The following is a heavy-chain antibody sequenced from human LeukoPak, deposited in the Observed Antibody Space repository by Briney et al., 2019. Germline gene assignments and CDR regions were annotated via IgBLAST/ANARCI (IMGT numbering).Heavy chain of an antibody. V-gene: IGHV4-59*01. J-gene: IGHJ6*02. Sequence: SEILSLTCTVSGGSISSYYWSWIRQPPGKGLEWIGYIYYSGSTNYNPSLKSRVTISVDTSKNQFSLKLSSVTAADTAVYYCARDLGDCSSTSCYGRYYYYGMDVWGQGTTVTVSS. CDR1: GGSISSYY. D-gene: IGHD2-2*01. CDR2: IYYSGST. CDR3: ARDLGDCSSTSCYGRYYYYGMDV.